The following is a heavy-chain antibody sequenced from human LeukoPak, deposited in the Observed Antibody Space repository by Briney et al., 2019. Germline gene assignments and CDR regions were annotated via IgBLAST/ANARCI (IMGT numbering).Heavy chain of an antibody. D-gene: IGHD7-27*01. CDR3: AFGASNWDQFDY. J-gene: IGHJ4*02. Sequence: RGESLKISCKGSGYTFTNHWIAWVRQMPGKGLEWMGIIYPADSDTRYSPSFQGQVTISADKSVRTAYLQWSSLKASDTAMYYCAFGASNWDQFDYWGQGTLVTVSS. CDR2: IYPADSDT. CDR1: GYTFTNHW. V-gene: IGHV5-51*01.